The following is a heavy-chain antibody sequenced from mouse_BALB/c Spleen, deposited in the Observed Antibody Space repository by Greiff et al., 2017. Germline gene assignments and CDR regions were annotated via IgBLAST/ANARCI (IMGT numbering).Heavy chain of an antibody. Sequence: EVQLQQSGAELARPGASVKMSCKASGYTFTSYVMHWVQQKPGQGLEWMGYINPYNDGTKYNEKFKGKATLTTDKSTSTAYLELSSLTSEDTAIYNYERGGKNMSTTPEVDYWGQGTTLTVSS. J-gene: IGHJ2*01. CDR1: GYTFTSYV. V-gene: IGHV1-14*01. D-gene: IGHD2-4*01. CDR2: INPYNDGT. CDR3: ERGGKNMSTTPEVDY.